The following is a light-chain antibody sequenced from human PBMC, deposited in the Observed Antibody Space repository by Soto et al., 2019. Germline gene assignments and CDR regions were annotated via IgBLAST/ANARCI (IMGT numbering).Light chain of an antibody. V-gene: IGKV1-5*03. CDR1: RSAGEW. J-gene: IGKJ2*01. CDR3: QQFNSVPYT. CDR2: EVS. Sequence: DIQMTQSPSTLSASVGDRVTITCRASRSAGEWLAWYQQKPGKAPKLIIYEVSRLHSGVPSRFSAGGSETEFSLTIDSLQSDDFAIYYCQQFNSVPYTFGPGTKVEIK.